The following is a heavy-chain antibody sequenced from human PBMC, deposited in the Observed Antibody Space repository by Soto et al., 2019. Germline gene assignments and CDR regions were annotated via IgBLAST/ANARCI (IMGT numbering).Heavy chain of an antibody. J-gene: IGHJ4*02. V-gene: IGHV3-30*04. Sequence: QVQLVESGGAVVQPGRSLRLSCAASGFTFSHYAMHWVRQAPGKGLEWVALISYDGSAKLYADSVKGRFTISRDYSKNTLDLQMTSLSPEDTAVCYWAREERGVMVGYWGQGTPVTVSS. CDR1: GFTFSHYA. D-gene: IGHD3-16*01. CDR2: ISYDGSAK. CDR3: AREERGVMVGY.